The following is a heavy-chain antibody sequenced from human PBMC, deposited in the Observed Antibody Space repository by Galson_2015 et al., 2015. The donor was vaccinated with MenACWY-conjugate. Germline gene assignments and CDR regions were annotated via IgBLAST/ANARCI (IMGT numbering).Heavy chain of an antibody. CDR1: GFTFSSYG. Sequence: SLRLSCAASGFTFSSYGMHWVRQAPGKGLEWVAVMSFDGSNKYYADSVKGRFTISRDNSKNTLYLQMNSLRVDDTALYYCAKSPIGKEQQRGYFDDWGQGTLVTVSP. J-gene: IGHJ4*02. CDR3: AKSPIGKEQQRGYFDD. CDR2: MSFDGSNK. D-gene: IGHD6-13*01. V-gene: IGHV3-30*18.